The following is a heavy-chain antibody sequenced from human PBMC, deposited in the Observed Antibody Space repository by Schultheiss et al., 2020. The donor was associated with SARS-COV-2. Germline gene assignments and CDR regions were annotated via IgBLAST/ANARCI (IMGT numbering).Heavy chain of an antibody. V-gene: IGHV4-31*03. D-gene: IGHD2-2*02. Sequence: SQTLSLTCTVSGGSINNGDYYWTWIRQRPGEGLEWIGYIYYSGSTYYNPSLKSRVTISVDTSKNQFSLKLSSVTAADTAVYYCARADCSSTTCYTARWYYYMDVWGKGTTVTVSS. CDR2: IYYSGST. CDR1: GGSINNGDYY. J-gene: IGHJ6*03. CDR3: ARADCSSTTCYTARWYYYMDV.